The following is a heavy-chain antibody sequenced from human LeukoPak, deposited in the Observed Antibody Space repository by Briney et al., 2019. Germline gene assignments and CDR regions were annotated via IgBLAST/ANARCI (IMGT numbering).Heavy chain of an antibody. CDR2: IIPIFGTA. Sequence: GASVKVSCKASGGTFSSYAISWVRQAPGQGLEWMGGIIPIFGTANYAQKFQGRVTITADESTSTAYMELSSLRSEDTAVYYCALPTVVTRDYYYYGMDVWGQGTTVTVSS. CDR1: GGTFSSYA. V-gene: IGHV1-69*13. D-gene: IGHD4-23*01. J-gene: IGHJ6*02. CDR3: ALPTVVTRDYYYYGMDV.